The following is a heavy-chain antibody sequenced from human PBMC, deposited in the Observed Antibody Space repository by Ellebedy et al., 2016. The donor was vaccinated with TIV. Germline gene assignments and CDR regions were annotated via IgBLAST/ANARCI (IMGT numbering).Heavy chain of an antibody. V-gene: IGHV4-34*01. CDR3: ARFLAAAEY. D-gene: IGHD6-13*01. CDR1: GGSFSGYY. Sequence: SETLSLXCAVYGGSFSGYYWSWIRQPPGKGLEWIGEINHSGSTNYNPSLKSRVTISVDTSKNQFSLKLSSVTAADTAVYYCARFLAAAEYWGQGTLVTVSS. CDR2: INHSGST. J-gene: IGHJ4*02.